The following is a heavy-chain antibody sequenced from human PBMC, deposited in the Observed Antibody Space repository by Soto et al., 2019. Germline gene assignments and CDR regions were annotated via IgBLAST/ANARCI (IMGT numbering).Heavy chain of an antibody. J-gene: IGHJ5*01. CDR1: GASITGSFF. CDR2: FSLSGTT. V-gene: IGHV4-4*07. D-gene: IGHD5-18*01. CDR3: GKMLTGTSGHSDFDS. Sequence: PSETLSLTCTVSGASITGSFFWSWIRQPAGKGLEWIGRFSLSGTTNYNPSLRSRVTMSADVSKNQFSLKLTSVTAADTAVYFCGKMLTGTSGHSDFDSWGQGTLVTVSS.